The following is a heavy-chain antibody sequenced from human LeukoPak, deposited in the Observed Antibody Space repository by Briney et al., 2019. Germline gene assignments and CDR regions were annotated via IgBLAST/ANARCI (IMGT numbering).Heavy chain of an antibody. CDR3: ARARPLDYCSGGSCYNYYFDY. V-gene: IGHV4-59*01. CDR1: GGSISSYY. Sequence: SETLSLTCTVSGGSISSYYWSWIRQPPGKGLEWIGYINYSGSTNYNPSLKRRVTISVDTSKNQFSLKLSSVTAADTAVYYCARARPLDYCSGGSCYNYYFDYWGQGTLVTVSS. D-gene: IGHD2-15*01. J-gene: IGHJ4*02. CDR2: INYSGST.